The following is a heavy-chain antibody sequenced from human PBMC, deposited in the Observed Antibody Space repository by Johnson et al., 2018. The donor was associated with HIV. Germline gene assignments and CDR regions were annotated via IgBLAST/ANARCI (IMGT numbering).Heavy chain of an antibody. CDR2: INSDGSST. J-gene: IGHJ3*02. Sequence: EVQLVESGGGVVQPGRSLRLSCAASGFTFSSYWMHWVRQAPGKGLVWVSRINSDGSSTSYADSVQGRFTISRDNAKNSLCLQMNSLRAEDTAVYYCYAFDIWGQGTMVTVSS. CDR3: YAFDI. CDR1: GFTFSSYW. V-gene: IGHV3-74*02.